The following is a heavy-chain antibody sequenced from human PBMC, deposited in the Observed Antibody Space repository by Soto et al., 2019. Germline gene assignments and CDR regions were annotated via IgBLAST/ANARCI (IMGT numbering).Heavy chain of an antibody. CDR2: INAGNGNT. D-gene: IGHD6-19*01. CDR1: GYTFTSYA. V-gene: IGHV1-3*01. Sequence: ASVKVSCKASGYTFTSYAMHWVRQAPGQRLEWMGWINAGNGNTKYSQKFQGRVTITRDTSASTAYMELSGLRSEDTAVYYCAKSSGPYNWFDPWGQGTLVTVSS. J-gene: IGHJ5*02. CDR3: AKSSGPYNWFDP.